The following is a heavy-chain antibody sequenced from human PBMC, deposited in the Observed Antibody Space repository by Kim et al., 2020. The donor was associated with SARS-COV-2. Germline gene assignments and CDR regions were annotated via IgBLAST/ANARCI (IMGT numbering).Heavy chain of an antibody. V-gene: IGHV6-1*01. CDR1: GDRVSSNSAA. J-gene: IGHJ4*02. CDR3: ARGSSRSLNYDSSGYDY. CDR2: TYYRSKWYN. Sequence: SQTLSLTCAISGDRVSSNSAAWNWIRQSPSRGLEWLGRTYYRSKWYNDYAVSVKSRITINPDTSKNQFSLQLNSVTPEDTAVYYCARGSSRSLNYDSSGYDYWGQGTLVTVSS. D-gene: IGHD3-22*01.